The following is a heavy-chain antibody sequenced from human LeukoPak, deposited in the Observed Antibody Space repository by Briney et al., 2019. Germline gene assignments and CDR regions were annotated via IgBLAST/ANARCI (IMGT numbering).Heavy chain of an antibody. Sequence: SETLSLTCTVSGGSISSYYWSWIRQPPGKGLEWIGSIYHSGSTYYNPSLKSRVTISVDTSKNQFSLKLSSVTAADTAVYYCATYAGYKQKGYYFDYWGQGTLVTVSS. CDR3: ATYAGYKQKGYYFDY. CDR1: GGSISSYY. D-gene: IGHD5-24*01. CDR2: IYHSGST. J-gene: IGHJ4*02. V-gene: IGHV4-59*04.